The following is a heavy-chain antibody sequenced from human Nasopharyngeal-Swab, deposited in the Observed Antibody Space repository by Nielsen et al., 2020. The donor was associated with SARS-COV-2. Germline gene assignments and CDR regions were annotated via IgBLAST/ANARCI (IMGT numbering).Heavy chain of an antibody. CDR3: ARDMVLLPYSGSYPDAFDI. CDR1: GFTFSIYA. V-gene: IGHV3-64D*06. Sequence: GESLKISCSASGFTFSIYAMHWVRQAPGKGLEYVSSINDYEDRLYYADSVKGRFTISRDNSKNTLYLQMSSLRAEDTAVYYCARDMVLLPYSGSYPDAFDIWGQGTMVTVSS. D-gene: IGHD1-26*01. CDR2: INDYEDRL. J-gene: IGHJ3*02.